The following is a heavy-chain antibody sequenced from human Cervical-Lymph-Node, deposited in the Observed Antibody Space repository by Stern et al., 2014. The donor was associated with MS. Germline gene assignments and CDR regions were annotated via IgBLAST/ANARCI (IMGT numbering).Heavy chain of an antibody. V-gene: IGHV1-69*01. J-gene: IGHJ5*02. CDR3: ALSSETSDRWYSLGYDL. CDR2: IFPVFGTP. CDR1: GGTFSKFP. D-gene: IGHD6-13*01. Sequence: VQLVESGAEVTKPGSSVEVSWKASGGTFSKFPSSWVRQAPGQGLYWMGGIFPVFGTPTYAQEFRGRVTITADVSTSTVYMELSSLRSDDTAVYYCALSSETSDRWYSLGYDLWGQGTLVTVSS.